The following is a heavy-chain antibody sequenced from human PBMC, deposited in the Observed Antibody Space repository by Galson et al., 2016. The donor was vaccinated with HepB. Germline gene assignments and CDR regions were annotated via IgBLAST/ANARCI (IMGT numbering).Heavy chain of an antibody. Sequence: SLRLSCATSGFTFSSYWMTWVRQAPGKGLEWVANINQDGIEKYYVGSVEGRFTISRDHAKKLLYLQMDSLRAEDTAVYYCARSGEPSWGQGTLVTVSS. CDR1: GFTFSSYW. CDR2: INQDGIEK. J-gene: IGHJ5*02. D-gene: IGHD4-17*01. V-gene: IGHV3-7*01. CDR3: ARSGEPS.